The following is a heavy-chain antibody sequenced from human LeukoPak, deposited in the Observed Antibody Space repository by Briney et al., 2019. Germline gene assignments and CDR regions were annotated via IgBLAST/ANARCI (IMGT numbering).Heavy chain of an antibody. V-gene: IGHV1-18*01. CDR1: GYTFTSYG. J-gene: IGHJ4*02. CDR3: ARVPWYSSDYYFDY. Sequence: GASVKVSCKASGYTFTSYGISWVRQAPGQGLEWMGWISAYNGNTNYAQKLQGRVTMTTDTSTSTAYMELRSLRSDDTAVYYCARVPWYSSDYYFDYWGQGTLDTVSS. D-gene: IGHD6-19*01. CDR2: ISAYNGNT.